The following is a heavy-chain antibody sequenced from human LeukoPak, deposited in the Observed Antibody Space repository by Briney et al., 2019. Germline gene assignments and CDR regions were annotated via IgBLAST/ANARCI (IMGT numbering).Heavy chain of an antibody. CDR1: GGTFSSYA. D-gene: IGHD6-19*01. Sequence: SVKVSCKASGGTFSSYAISWVRQAPGQGLEWMGGIIPIFGTANYAQKFQGRVTMTRNTSISTAYMELSSLRSEDTAVYYCARVALAVADGMDVWGQGTTVTVSS. V-gene: IGHV1-69*05. CDR3: ARVALAVADGMDV. CDR2: IIPIFGTA. J-gene: IGHJ6*02.